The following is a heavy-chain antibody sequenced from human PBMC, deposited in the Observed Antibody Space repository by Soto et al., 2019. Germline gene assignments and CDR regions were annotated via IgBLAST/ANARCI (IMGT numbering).Heavy chain of an antibody. CDR1: GGTFSSFD. CDR2: IIPAFGPA. Sequence: QVRLVQSGAEVKKPGPSVKVSCKVSGGTFSSFDISWLRQAPGQRLEWMGGIIPAFGPANYAPKFQGTVSITADDSAATVYMGLGRLRSDDPGVYYCARSGPYCDGGSCYFQYWGQGTLVTVSS. CDR3: ARSGPYCDGGSCYFQY. D-gene: IGHD2-15*01. J-gene: IGHJ1*01. V-gene: IGHV1-69*01.